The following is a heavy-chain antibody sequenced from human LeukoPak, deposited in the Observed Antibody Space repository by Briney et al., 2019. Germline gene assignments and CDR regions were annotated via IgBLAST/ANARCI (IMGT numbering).Heavy chain of an antibody. CDR1: GFTVSSIH. Sequence: QTGGSLRLSCAASGFTVSSIHMVWVRQAPGKGLEWVSVTYTGGNSYYADSVKGRFTISRDNAKNSLYLQMNSLRAEDTAVYYCAREDGSGSYYGTYFDYWGQGTLVTVSS. V-gene: IGHV3-53*01. J-gene: IGHJ4*02. CDR3: AREDGSGSYYGTYFDY. CDR2: TYTGGNS. D-gene: IGHD3-10*01.